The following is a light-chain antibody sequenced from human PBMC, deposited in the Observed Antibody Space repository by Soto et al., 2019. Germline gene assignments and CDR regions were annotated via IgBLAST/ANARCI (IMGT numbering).Light chain of an antibody. V-gene: IGKV3-20*01. Sequence: EIVLTQSPGTLSVSPGERVTLSCRASQSVNSNYLAWYQQRPGQAPRLLIFGASYRATGIPDRFSGSGSGTDFTLTINTREPEDFAVYYCQQYSSSPPEFTFGPGTRVDSK. CDR1: QSVNSNY. J-gene: IGKJ3*01. CDR3: QQYSSSPPEFT. CDR2: GAS.